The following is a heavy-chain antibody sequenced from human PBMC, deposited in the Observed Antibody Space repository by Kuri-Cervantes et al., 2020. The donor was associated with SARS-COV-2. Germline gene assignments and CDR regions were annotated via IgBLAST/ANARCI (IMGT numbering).Heavy chain of an antibody. CDR2: INTNTGNP. CDR3: AREGKSYYDFWSGQFRYYFYGMDV. Sequence: ASVKVSCKSSGYTLTYRCLHWVRQAPGQGFEWMGWINTNTGNPTYAQGFTGRFVFSLDTSVSTAYLQISSLKAEDTAVYYCAREGKSYYDFWSGQFRYYFYGMDVWGQGTTVTVSS. D-gene: IGHD3-3*01. J-gene: IGHJ6*02. CDR1: GYTLTYRC. V-gene: IGHV7-4-1*02.